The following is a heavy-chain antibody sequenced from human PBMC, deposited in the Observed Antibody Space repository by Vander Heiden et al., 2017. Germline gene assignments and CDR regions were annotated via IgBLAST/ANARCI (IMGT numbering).Heavy chain of an antibody. CDR1: GGSIRSYY. Sequence: QVPLQASGPGLVKPSETLSLTCPVSGGSIRSYYWSWIRQPPGEGPARIGYIYYSGSTNNNPSLKSRVTISVDTSKNQFSLKLSSVTAADTAVYYCAGSSGTFDYWGQGTLVTVSS. D-gene: IGHD3-22*01. J-gene: IGHJ4*02. CDR2: IYYSGST. V-gene: IGHV4-59*08. CDR3: AGSSGTFDY.